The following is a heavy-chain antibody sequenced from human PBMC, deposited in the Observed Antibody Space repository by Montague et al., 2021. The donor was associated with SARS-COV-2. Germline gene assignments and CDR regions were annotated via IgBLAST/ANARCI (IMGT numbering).Heavy chain of an antibody. CDR1: GFTFSSYA. CDR3: ARLHFDGPYYYGSGNLQLFDY. CDR2: ISYDGSNK. Sequence: SLRLSCAASGFTFSSYAMHWVRQAPGKGLEWVAVISYDGSNKYYADSVKGRFTISRDNSKNTLYLQMNSLRAEDTAVYYCARLHFDGPYYYGSGNLQLFDYWGQGTLVTVSS. V-gene: IGHV3-30-3*01. D-gene: IGHD3-10*01. J-gene: IGHJ4*02.